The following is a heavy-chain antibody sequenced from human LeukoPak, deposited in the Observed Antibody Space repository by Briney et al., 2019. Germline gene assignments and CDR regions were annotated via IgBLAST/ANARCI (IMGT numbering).Heavy chain of an antibody. V-gene: IGHV3-23*01. CDR2: ISSSGGST. J-gene: IGHJ4*02. CDR1: GFTFNNYG. Sequence: GGSLRLSCAASGFTFNNYGMTWVRQAPGKGLEWVSFISSSGGSTYYADSVKGRFTISRDNFKNTLYLQMNSLRAGDTAVYYCAKDAQYYYGSGTYFDYWGQGTLVTVSS. D-gene: IGHD3-10*01. CDR3: AKDAQYYYGSGTYFDY.